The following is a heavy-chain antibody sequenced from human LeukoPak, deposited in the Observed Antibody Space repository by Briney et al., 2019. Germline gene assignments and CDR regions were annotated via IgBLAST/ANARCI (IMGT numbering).Heavy chain of an antibody. Sequence: GGSLRLSCAASGFTFSSYAITWVRQAPGKGLEWVSAVSSNGAKTYYADSVKGRFTISRDNYKNMVFLQVNSLRAEDTAVYYCAREDGDYKYWFDPWGQGTLVTVSS. D-gene: IGHD4-17*01. V-gene: IGHV3-23*01. CDR3: AREDGDYKYWFDP. CDR2: VSSNGAKT. J-gene: IGHJ5*02. CDR1: GFTFSSYA.